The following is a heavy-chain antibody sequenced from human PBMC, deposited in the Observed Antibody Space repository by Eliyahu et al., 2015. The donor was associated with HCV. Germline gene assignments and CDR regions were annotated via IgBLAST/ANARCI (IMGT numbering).Heavy chain of an antibody. CDR2: XNHSGST. D-gene: IGHD3/OR15-3a*01. CDR3: AREPRDWLGGYYYYYGMDV. V-gene: IGHV4-34*01. Sequence: QVQLQQWGAGLLKPSETLSLTCSVYGGSFSGYXWSWXRQPPGKGLEWIGEXNHSGSTNYNPSLKSRXTISVDTSKKQISLKLSSVTAADTAVYYCAREPRDWLGGYYYYYGMDVWGQGTTVTVSS. J-gene: IGHJ6*02. CDR1: GGSFSGYX.